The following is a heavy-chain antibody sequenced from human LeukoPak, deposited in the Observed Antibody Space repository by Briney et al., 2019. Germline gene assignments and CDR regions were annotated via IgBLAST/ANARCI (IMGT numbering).Heavy chain of an antibody. CDR1: GGSIHTYY. CDR2: IDYSGST. CDR3: ARAGHNGYEIDY. J-gene: IGHJ4*02. D-gene: IGHD5-12*01. Sequence: SETLSLTCTVSGGSIHTYYWSWIRQSPGKGLEWIGYIDYSGSTNYNPSPRSRVTMSIDTSKKQFSLKLTSVTAADTAVYYCARAGHNGYEIDYWGQGTLLTVSS. V-gene: IGHV4-59*01.